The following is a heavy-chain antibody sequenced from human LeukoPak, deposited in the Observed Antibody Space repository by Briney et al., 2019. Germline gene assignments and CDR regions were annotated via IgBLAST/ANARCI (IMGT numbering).Heavy chain of an antibody. Sequence: ASVKVSCKASGYTFTGYYMHWVRQAPGQGLEWMGRINPNSGGTNYAQKFQGRVTMTRDTSISTAYMELSRLRSDDTAVYYCARDRRDSYNSEYYFDYWGQGSLVTASS. J-gene: IGHJ4*02. CDR2: INPNSGGT. D-gene: IGHD5-24*01. CDR1: GYTFTGYY. CDR3: ARDRRDSYNSEYYFDY. V-gene: IGHV1-2*06.